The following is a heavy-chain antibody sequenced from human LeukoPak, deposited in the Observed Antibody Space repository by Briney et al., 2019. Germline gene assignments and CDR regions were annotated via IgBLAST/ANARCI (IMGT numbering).Heavy chain of an antibody. D-gene: IGHD3-16*01. CDR2: ISSSSSYI. CDR3: ARPAENYGGRFDS. CDR1: GFTLSSHS. V-gene: IGHV3-21*01. Sequence: GGSLRLSCAASGFTLSSHSMNWVRQAPGKGLEWVSSISSSSSYIYYADSVKGRFTISRDNAKNSLYLQMNSLRAEDTAVYYCARPAENYGGRFDSWGQGTLVTVSS. J-gene: IGHJ4*02.